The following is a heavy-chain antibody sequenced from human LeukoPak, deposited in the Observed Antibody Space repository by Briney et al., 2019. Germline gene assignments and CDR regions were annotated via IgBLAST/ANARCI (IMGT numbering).Heavy chain of an antibody. CDR3: ARLPTITFFDY. V-gene: IGHV4-61*02. CDR2: IYTSGST. CDR1: GGSISSGSYY. D-gene: IGHD5-12*01. J-gene: IGHJ4*02. Sequence: SETLSLTCTVSGGSISSGSYYWSWIRQPAGKGLEWIVRIYTSGSTNYNPSLKSRVTISVDTSKNQFSLKLSSVTAADTAVYYCARLPTITFFDYWGQGTLVTVSS.